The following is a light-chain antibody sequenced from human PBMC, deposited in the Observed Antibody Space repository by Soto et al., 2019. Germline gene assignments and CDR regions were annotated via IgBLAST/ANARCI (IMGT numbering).Light chain of an antibody. CDR3: QQVYSTPLT. CDR2: AAS. CDR1: QSISRY. V-gene: IGKV1-39*01. Sequence: DIQMTQSPSSLSVSVGDRVTITCRASQSISRYLNWYQQKPAQAPKLLMYAASSLQGGVPSRFSGSASGTDFTLTINSLQPDDFATYYCQQVYSTPLTFGQETKVDIK. J-gene: IGKJ1*01.